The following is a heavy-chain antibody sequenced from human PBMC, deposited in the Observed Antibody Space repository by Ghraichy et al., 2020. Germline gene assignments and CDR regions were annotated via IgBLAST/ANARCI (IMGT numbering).Heavy chain of an antibody. CDR3: ARLRSVQLRAFDI. CDR2: IKHDGSDT. CDR1: GFTFSSFW. Sequence: GALNISCAASGFTFSSFWMSWVRQAPGKGLEWVANIKHDGSDTYHVDSVKGRFTMSRDNAKNSLYLQMNSLRAEDTAVYYCARLRSVQLRAFDIWGQGTLVTVSS. J-gene: IGHJ3*02. D-gene: IGHD2-2*01. V-gene: IGHV3-7*03.